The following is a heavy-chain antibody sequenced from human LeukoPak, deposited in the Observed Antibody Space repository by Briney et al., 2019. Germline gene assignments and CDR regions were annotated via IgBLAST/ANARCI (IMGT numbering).Heavy chain of an antibody. CDR1: GFTFSSYW. J-gene: IGHJ4*02. Sequence: GGSLRLSCAASGFTFSSYWMIWVRQAPGKGLEWVANIKQDGSEKHYVDSVKGRFTISRDNAKNSLFLQMNSLRVEDTAVYYCARGTAAAGTNYWGQGTLVTVSS. D-gene: IGHD6-13*01. V-gene: IGHV3-7*01. CDR3: ARGTAAAGTNY. CDR2: IKQDGSEK.